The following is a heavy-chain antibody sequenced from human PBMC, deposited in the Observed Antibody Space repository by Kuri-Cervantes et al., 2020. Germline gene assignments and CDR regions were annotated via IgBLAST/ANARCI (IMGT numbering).Heavy chain of an antibody. V-gene: IGHV1-18*01. D-gene: IGHD1-26*01. CDR2: ISAYNGDT. J-gene: IGHJ4*02. CDR1: GYTFTTYG. Sequence: ASVKVSCKASGYTFTTYGISWVRQAPGQGLEWMGWISAYNGDTNYAQKLQGRVTMTTDTSTSTAYMELRSLTSDDTAVYYCARDYYSGSYYGDYWGQGTLVTVSS. CDR3: ARDYYSGSYYGDY.